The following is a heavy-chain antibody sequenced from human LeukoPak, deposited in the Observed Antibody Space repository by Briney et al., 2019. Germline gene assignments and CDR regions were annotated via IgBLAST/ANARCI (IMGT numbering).Heavy chain of an antibody. CDR2: VCYSGSA. CDR3: ARHEKLGQFDY. D-gene: IGHD3-10*01. V-gene: IGHV4-59*08. J-gene: IGHJ4*02. CDR1: SGSISSYY. Sequence: SETLSLTCTVSSGSISSYYWSWIRQPPGKGLEWIGYVCYSGSANYNPSLKSRVTISVDTSKNQLSLKLSSVTAADTAVYYCARHEKLGQFDYWGQGTLVTVSS.